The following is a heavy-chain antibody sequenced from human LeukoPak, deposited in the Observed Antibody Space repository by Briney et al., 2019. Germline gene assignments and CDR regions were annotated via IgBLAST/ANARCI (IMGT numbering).Heavy chain of an antibody. D-gene: IGHD2-8*01. CDR3: ARDGVPGYCGTGVCSYHWFDP. J-gene: IGHJ5*02. Sequence: RGSLRLSCEASGFIFSSYSLNWVRQAPGKGLEWVASITSTSDDTHYAGSVTGRFTISRDNARNSVYLQMNSLRAEDTAVYYCARDGVPGYCGTGVCSYHWFDPWGQGTLVTVSS. CDR2: ITSTSDDT. CDR1: GFIFSSYS. V-gene: IGHV3-21*01.